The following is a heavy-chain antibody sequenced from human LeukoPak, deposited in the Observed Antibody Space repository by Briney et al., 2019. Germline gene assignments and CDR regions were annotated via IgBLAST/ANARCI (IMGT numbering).Heavy chain of an antibody. CDR1: GFTFSSYE. D-gene: IGHD1-26*01. Sequence: GGSLRLSCAASGFTFSSYEMNWVRQAPGKGLEWVSGINWNGDDTTYADSLKGRFTISRDNAKNSLYLEMNSLRAEDTALYYCARGITVGATAWHFDYWGQGTLVSVSS. CDR3: ARGITVGATAWHFDY. J-gene: IGHJ4*02. CDR2: INWNGDDT. V-gene: IGHV3-20*04.